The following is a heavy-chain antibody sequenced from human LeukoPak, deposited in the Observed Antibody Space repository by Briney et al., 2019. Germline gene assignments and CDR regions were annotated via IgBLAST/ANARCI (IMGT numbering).Heavy chain of an antibody. Sequence: GGSLRLSCAASGFTVSSNYMSWVRQAPGKGLEWVSVIYSAGNTYYTDSVKDRFTISRDNAKNSLYLQMNSLRAEDTAVYYCARDHAYSSSLASDYWGQGTLVTVSS. D-gene: IGHD6-6*01. CDR1: GFTVSSNY. V-gene: IGHV3-53*01. J-gene: IGHJ4*02. CDR3: ARDHAYSSSLASDY. CDR2: IYSAGNT.